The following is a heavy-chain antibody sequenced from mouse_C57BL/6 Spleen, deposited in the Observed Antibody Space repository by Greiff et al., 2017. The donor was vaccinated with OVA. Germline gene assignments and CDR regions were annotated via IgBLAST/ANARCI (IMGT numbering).Heavy chain of an antibody. D-gene: IGHD2-4*01. CDR1: GYTFTSYW. Sequence: QVQLQQPGAELVKPGASVKLSCKASGYTFTSYWMHWVKQRPGRGLEWIGRIDPNSGGTKYNEKFKSKATLTVDKPSSTAYMQLSRLTSEDSAVYYCARSPTMITTYFDYWGQGTTLTVSS. J-gene: IGHJ2*01. V-gene: IGHV1-72*01. CDR3: ARSPTMITTYFDY. CDR2: IDPNSGGT.